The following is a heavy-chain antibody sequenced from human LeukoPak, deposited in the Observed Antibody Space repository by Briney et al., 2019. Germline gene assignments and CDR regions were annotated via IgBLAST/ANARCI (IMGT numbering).Heavy chain of an antibody. Sequence: GGSLRLSCAASGFTFSSYGMHWVRQAPGKGLEWVAVISYDGTNKFYADSVKGRFTISRDNSKNALYLQMNSLRGEDTAVYYCAKPMHSFGVATYMDVWGKGTTVTVSS. CDR3: AKPMHSFGVATYMDV. D-gene: IGHD3-3*01. J-gene: IGHJ6*03. CDR1: GFTFSSYG. CDR2: ISYDGTNK. V-gene: IGHV3-30*18.